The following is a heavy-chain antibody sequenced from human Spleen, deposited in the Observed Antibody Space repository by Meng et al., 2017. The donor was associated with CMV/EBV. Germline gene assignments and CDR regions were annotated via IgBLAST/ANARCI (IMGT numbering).Heavy chain of an antibody. CDR1: GFSFSAYW. D-gene: IGHD1-26*01. Sequence: GGSLRLACAASGFSFSAYWMHWVRQVPGKGLMWVSRVTNDGRATYADSVKGRFTISRDDATSTLYLQMTSLSAEDTAVYYCARDGSYNLDYWGQGTLVTVSS. V-gene: IGHV3-74*01. CDR3: ARDGSYNLDY. CDR2: VTNDGRA. J-gene: IGHJ4*02.